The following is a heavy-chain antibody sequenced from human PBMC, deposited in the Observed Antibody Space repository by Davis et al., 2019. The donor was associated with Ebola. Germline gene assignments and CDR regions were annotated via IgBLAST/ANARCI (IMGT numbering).Heavy chain of an antibody. CDR2: TYYSGST. D-gene: IGHD1-1*01. V-gene: IGHV4-59*01. CDR1: GGSISTYY. J-gene: IGHJ6*04. Sequence: SETLSLTCTVSGGSISTYYWSWVRQPPGKGLEWIGYTYYSGSTYYNPSLKSRISMSVDTSKNQFSLQLDSVTAADTAVYYCARVVGTPTGTLNGYYGLDVWGRGTMVTVSS. CDR3: ARVVGTPTGTLNGYYGLDV.